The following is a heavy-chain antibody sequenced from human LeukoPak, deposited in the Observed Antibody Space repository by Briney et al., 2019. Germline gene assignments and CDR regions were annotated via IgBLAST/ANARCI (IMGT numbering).Heavy chain of an antibody. D-gene: IGHD2-21*02. CDR1: GGSISGYY. CDR2: VYTSGST. Sequence: SETLSLTCTVSGGSISGYYWSWIRQPAGKGLEWIGRVYTSGSTNYNPSLKSRVTISVDTSKNQFSLKLRYVTAADTAVYYCARTYMTSARFDPWGQGTLVTVSS. CDR3: ARTYMTSARFDP. J-gene: IGHJ5*02. V-gene: IGHV4-4*07.